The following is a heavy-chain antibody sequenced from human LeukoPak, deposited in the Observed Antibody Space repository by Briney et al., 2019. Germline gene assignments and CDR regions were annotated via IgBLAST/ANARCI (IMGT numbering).Heavy chain of an antibody. CDR3: AKSPLPDSSGYYTLRD. CDR2: ISWNGITI. V-gene: IGHV3-9*01. D-gene: IGHD3-22*01. CDR1: GFTFGDYA. Sequence: GGSLRLSCATSGFTFGDYAMHWVRQGPGKGLEWVSGISWNGITIEYADSVKGRFTISRDNAENALYLQMNSLRAEDTALYSCAKSPLPDSSGYYTLRDWGQGTLVTVSS. J-gene: IGHJ4*02.